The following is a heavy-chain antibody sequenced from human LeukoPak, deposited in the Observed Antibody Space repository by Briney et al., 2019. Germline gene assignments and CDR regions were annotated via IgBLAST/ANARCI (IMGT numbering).Heavy chain of an antibody. CDR1: GGSFSGYY. CDR3: ARGQGYYYGSGSHNLLDY. V-gene: IGHV4-34*01. J-gene: IGHJ4*02. Sequence: SETLSLTCAVYGGSFSGYYWSWIRQPPGKGLEWIGEINHSGSTNYNPSLKSRVTISVDTSKNQFSLKLSSVTAADTAVYYCARGQGYYYGSGSHNLLDYWGQGTLVTVSS. CDR2: INHSGST. D-gene: IGHD3-10*01.